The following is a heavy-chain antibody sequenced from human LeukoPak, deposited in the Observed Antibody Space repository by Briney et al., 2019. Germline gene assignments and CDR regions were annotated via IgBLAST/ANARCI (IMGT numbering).Heavy chain of an antibody. J-gene: IGHJ5*02. D-gene: IGHD2-21*02. Sequence: ASVKVSCKASGYTLTSYGISWVRQAPGQGLEWMGWISAYNGNTNYAQKLQGRVTMTTDTSTSTAYMELRSLRSDDTAVYYCARDPYCGGDCYSENWFDPWGQGTLVTVSS. CDR2: ISAYNGNT. CDR3: ARDPYCGGDCYSENWFDP. V-gene: IGHV1-18*01. CDR1: GYTLTSYG.